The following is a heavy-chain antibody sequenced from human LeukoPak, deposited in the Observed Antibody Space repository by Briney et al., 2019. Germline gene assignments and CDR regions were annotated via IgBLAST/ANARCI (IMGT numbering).Heavy chain of an antibody. J-gene: IGHJ4*02. D-gene: IGHD2-15*01. V-gene: IGHV1-2*06. CDR1: GYTFTGYY. CDR2: IHPNSGGT. Sequence: GPSVKVSCKASGYTFTGYYMQWVRHAPGQGLEWMGRIHPNSGGTNYAQKFQGRVTMTRDTSISTAYMELSSLRSDDTALYYCAKVPYCTGGSCLYYFDYWGQGTLVTVSS. CDR3: AKVPYCTGGSCLYYFDY.